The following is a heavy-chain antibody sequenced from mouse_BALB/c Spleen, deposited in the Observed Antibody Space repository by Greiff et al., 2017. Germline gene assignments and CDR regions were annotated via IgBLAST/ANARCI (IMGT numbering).Heavy chain of an antibody. CDR2: ISSGSSTI. CDR3: AIEDYGYFDV. Sequence: EVQRVESGGGLVQPGGSRKLSCAASGFTFSSFGMHWVRQAPEKGLEWVAYISSGSSTIYYADTVKGRFTISRDNPKNTLFLQMTSLRSEDTAMYYCAIEDYGYFDVWGAGTTVTVSS. V-gene: IGHV5-17*02. CDR1: GFTFSSFG. J-gene: IGHJ1*01.